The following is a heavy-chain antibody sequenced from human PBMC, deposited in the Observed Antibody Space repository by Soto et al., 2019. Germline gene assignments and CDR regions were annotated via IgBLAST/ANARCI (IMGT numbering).Heavy chain of an antibody. CDR1: GYTFTSYG. CDR3: ARFGRSDIVATIPSGMDV. CDR2: ISAYNGDT. D-gene: IGHD5-12*01. J-gene: IGHJ6*02. Sequence: ASVKVSCKASGYTFTSYGISWVRQAPGQGLEWMGWISAYNGDTNYAQKLQGRVTMTTDTPTNTAYMELSSLRSEDTAVYYCARFGRSDIVATIPSGMDVWGQGTTVTVSS. V-gene: IGHV1-18*01.